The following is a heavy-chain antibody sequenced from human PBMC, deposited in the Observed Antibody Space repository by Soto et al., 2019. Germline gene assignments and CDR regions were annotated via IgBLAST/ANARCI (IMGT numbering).Heavy chain of an antibody. Sequence: GSLRLSCAASGFPFSSYWMHWVRQAPGKGLVWVSRINGDGSSTSYADSVKGRFTISRDNAKNTLYLQMNSLRAEDAAVYYCTRRGCSTTGCYFNWGRGTLVTVSS. CDR1: GFPFSSYW. D-gene: IGHD2-2*01. CDR2: INGDGSST. V-gene: IGHV3-74*01. CDR3: TRRGCSTTGCYFN. J-gene: IGHJ4*02.